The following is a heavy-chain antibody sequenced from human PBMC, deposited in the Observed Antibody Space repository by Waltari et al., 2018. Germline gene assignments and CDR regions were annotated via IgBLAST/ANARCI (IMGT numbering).Heavy chain of an antibody. Sequence: QVQLQESGPGLVKPSETLSLTCAVSGYSISSGYYWGWIRQPPGKGLEWIGSIYHSGSTYYNPSLKRRVTISVDTSKNQFSLKLSSVTAADTAVYYCARWGSYDSSGYYLSPFDYWGQGTLVTVSS. CDR1: GYSISSGYY. J-gene: IGHJ4*02. CDR2: IYHSGST. CDR3: ARWGSYDSSGYYLSPFDY. D-gene: IGHD3-22*01. V-gene: IGHV4-38-2*01.